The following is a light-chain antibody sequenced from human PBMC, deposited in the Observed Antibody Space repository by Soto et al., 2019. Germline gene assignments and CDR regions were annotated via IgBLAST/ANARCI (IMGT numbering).Light chain of an antibody. Sequence: EIVVTQSPATLSVSPGERATLSCRTSQSVYSNLAWYQQKPGQAPRLLISGASTRATGIPARFRGSGSGTDFTLTISSLQSEDFALYYCQQYYSWLSFGGGTKVEIK. J-gene: IGKJ4*01. CDR3: QQYYSWLS. CDR1: QSVYSN. CDR2: GAS. V-gene: IGKV3-15*01.